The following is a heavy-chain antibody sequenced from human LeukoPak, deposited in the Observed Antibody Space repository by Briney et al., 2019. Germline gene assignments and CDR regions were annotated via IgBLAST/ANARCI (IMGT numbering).Heavy chain of an antibody. CDR3: ARDLRYCSGGSCYSYYFDY. D-gene: IGHD2-15*01. CDR1: GGTFSSYA. CDR2: IIPIFGTA. J-gene: IGHJ4*02. Sequence: SVKVSCKASGGTFSSYAISWVRQAPGQGLEWMGGIIPIFGTANYAQKFQGRVRITADESTSTAYMELSSLRSEDTAVYYCARDLRYCSGGSCYSYYFDYWGQGTLVTVSS. V-gene: IGHV1-69*13.